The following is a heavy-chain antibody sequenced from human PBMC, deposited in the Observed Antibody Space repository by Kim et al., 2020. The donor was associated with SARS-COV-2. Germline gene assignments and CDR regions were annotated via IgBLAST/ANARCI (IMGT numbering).Heavy chain of an antibody. J-gene: IGHJ5*02. CDR2: IIPIFGTA. V-gene: IGHV1-69*13. D-gene: IGHD5-12*01. CDR1: GGTFSSYA. CDR3: STLVGYSGYEERRWFDP. Sequence: SVKVSCKASGGTFSSYAISWVRQAPGQGLEWMGGIIPIFGTANYAQKFQGRVTITADESTSTAYMELSSLRSEDTAVYYCSTLVGYSGYEERRWFDPWGQGTLVTVSS.